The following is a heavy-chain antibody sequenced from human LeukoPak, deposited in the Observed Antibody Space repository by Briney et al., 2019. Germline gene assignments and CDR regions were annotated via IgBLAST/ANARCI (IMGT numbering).Heavy chain of an antibody. J-gene: IGHJ6*03. CDR3: AREVRTYGSYLYYYSYMDV. CDR1: GGSISSSSYY. CDR2: IYYSGST. Sequence: PSETLSLTCTVSGGSISSSSYYWGWIRQPPGKGLEWIGSIYYSGSTYYNPSLKSRVTISVDTSKKQFSLKLSSVTAADTAVYYCAREVRTYGSYLYYYSYMDVWGKRTTVTVSS. D-gene: IGHD1-26*01. V-gene: IGHV4-39*07.